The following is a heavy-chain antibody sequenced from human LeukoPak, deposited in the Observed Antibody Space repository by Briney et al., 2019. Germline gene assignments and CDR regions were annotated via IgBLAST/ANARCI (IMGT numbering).Heavy chain of an antibody. CDR2: ISGSGGST. Sequence: PGGSLRLSCAASGFTFSSYALSWVRQAPGKGLEWVSAISGSGGSTYYADSVKGRFTISRDNSKNTLYMQMNSLRAEDTAVYYCAKGSGYYYDSSGYYLFDYWGQGTLVTVSS. CDR1: GFTFSSYA. V-gene: IGHV3-23*01. CDR3: AKGSGYYYDSSGYYLFDY. J-gene: IGHJ4*02. D-gene: IGHD3-22*01.